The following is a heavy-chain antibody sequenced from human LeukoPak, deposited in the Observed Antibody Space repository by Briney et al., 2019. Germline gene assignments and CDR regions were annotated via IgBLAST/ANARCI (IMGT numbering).Heavy chain of an antibody. CDR3: ARAAASGNYFDY. CDR1: GGSISHYY. V-gene: IGHV4-4*07. CDR2: IYTSGST. D-gene: IGHD6-13*01. Sequence: SETLSLTCTLSGGSISHYYWSWIRQPAGKGLEWIGRIYTSGSTNYNPSLKSRVTMSVDTSKNQFPLQLSSATAADTAVYFCARAAASGNYFDYWGRGTLVTVSS. J-gene: IGHJ4*02.